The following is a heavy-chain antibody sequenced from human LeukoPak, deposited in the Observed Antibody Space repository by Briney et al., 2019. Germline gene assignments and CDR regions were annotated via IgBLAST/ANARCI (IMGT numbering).Heavy chain of an antibody. CDR3: ASVGIAAAVYFDY. V-gene: IGHV1-2*02. CDR2: INPNSGGT. D-gene: IGHD6-13*01. J-gene: IGHJ4*02. CDR1: GYTFTSYG. Sequence: ASVKVSCKASGYTFTSYGITWVRQAPGQGLEWMGWINPNSGGTNYAQKFQGRVTMTRDTSISTAYMELSRLRSDDTAVYYCASVGIAAAVYFDYWGQGTLVTVSS.